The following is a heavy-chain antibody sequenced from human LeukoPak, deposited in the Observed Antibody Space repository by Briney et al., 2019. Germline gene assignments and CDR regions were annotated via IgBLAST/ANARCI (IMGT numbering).Heavy chain of an antibody. D-gene: IGHD5-12*01. CDR1: GFSISNSA. Sequence: PGGSLRLSCAASGFSISNSAMSWVRQAPGKGLEWVSLIVASSGSTFYADSVKGRFTISRDSSKNTLYLQMYSLRAEDMAVYYCAKGAYDYIEMGYFDYWGQGTLVTVSS. CDR3: AKGAYDYIEMGYFDY. J-gene: IGHJ4*02. CDR2: IVASSGST. V-gene: IGHV3-23*01.